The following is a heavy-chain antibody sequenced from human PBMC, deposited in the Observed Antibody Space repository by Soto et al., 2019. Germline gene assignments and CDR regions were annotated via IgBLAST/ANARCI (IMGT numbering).Heavy chain of an antibody. V-gene: IGHV1-3*05. CDR1: GYTFIGYA. Sequence: QVQLVPSGAEEKKPWASVKVSCKASGYTFIGYAMHWVRQAPGQRLEWMGWINAGNGNAKYSQKFQGRVTITRDTPGSTAYMELSSLRSEDTAGYYCARAVAGPADFDYWGQGTLVSVSS. J-gene: IGHJ4*02. D-gene: IGHD5-12*01. CDR2: INAGNGNA. CDR3: ARAVAGPADFDY.